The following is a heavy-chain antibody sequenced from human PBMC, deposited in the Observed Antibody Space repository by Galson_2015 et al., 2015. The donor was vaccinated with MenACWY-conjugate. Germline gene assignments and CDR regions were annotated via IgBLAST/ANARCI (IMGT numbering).Heavy chain of an antibody. CDR1: GATISTNVW. Sequence: ETLSLTCAISGATISTNVWWNWVRQPPGKGLEWIGEIYHAGSTNYNPSLKSRATISVDKSKNQFSLALSSVTAADTAVYYRARRLRSDCYCFQHWGQGTLVTVSS. CDR2: IYHAGST. J-gene: IGHJ1*01. CDR3: ARRLRSDCYCFQH. D-gene: IGHD2-21*02. V-gene: IGHV4-4*02.